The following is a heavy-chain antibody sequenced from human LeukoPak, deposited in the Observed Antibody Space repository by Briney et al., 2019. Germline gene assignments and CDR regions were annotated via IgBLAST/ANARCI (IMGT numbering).Heavy chain of an antibody. V-gene: IGHV3-23*01. D-gene: IGHD3-22*01. CDR1: GFTVSSNY. J-gene: IGHJ4*02. CDR3: ARGSSSGYYHFDY. Sequence: PGGSLRLSCAASGFTVSSNYMSWVRQAPGKGLEWVSAISGSGGSTYYADSVKGRFTISRDNSKNTLYLQMNSLRAEDTAVYYCARGSSSGYYHFDYWGQGTLVTVSS. CDR2: ISGSGGST.